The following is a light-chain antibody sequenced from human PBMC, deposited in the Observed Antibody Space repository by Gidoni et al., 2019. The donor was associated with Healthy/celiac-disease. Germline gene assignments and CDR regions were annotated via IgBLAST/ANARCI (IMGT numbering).Light chain of an antibody. J-gene: IGLJ2*01. CDR2: DVS. CDR3: SSYTSSSPVV. Sequence: QSALTQPASVSGSPGQSLTISCTGTSSDVGGYNYVSWYQQHPGKAPKLMSYDVSHRPSAVSNRFSGSKSGNTASLTISGLQAEDEADYYCSSYTSSSPVVFGGGTKLTVL. V-gene: IGLV2-14*01. CDR1: SSDVGGYNY.